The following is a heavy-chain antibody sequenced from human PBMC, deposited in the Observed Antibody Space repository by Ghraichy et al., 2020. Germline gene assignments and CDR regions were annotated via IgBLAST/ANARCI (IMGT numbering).Heavy chain of an antibody. CDR3: ARELPYYDILTGYYRTYYFDY. V-gene: IGHV4-34*01. CDR1: GGSFSGYY. D-gene: IGHD3-9*01. J-gene: IGHJ4*02. CDR2: INHSGST. Sequence: SETLSLTCAVYGGSFSGYYWSWIRQPPGKGLEWIGEINHSGSTNYNPSLKSRVTISVDTSKNQFSLKLSSVTAADTAVYYCARELPYYDILTGYYRTYYFDYWGQGTLVTVSS.